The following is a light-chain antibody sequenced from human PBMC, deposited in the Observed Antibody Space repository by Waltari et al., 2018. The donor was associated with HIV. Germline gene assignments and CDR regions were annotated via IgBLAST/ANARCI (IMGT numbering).Light chain of an antibody. CDR3: QQSYGAPFT. V-gene: IGKV1-39*01. J-gene: IGKJ5*01. CDR1: QKISRY. CDR2: GAS. Sequence: IQMTQSPSALSASVGDTVTITCRASQKISRYLNWYQKKVGEAPKLLVYGASSLQSGVPARFRGSGSGSEYFLSISSLKSDEFATYFCQQSYGAPFTFG.